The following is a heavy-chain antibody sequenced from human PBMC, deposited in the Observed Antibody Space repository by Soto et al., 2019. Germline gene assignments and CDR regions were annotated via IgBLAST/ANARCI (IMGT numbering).Heavy chain of an antibody. V-gene: IGHV1-58*02. CDR3: AADNSSSWLYYYYGMDV. CDR1: GFTFTSSA. D-gene: IGHD6-13*01. CDR2: IVVGSGNT. J-gene: IGHJ6*02. Sequence: QMQLVQSGPEVKKPGTSVKVSCKASGFTFTSSAMQWVRQARGQRLEWIGWIVVGSGNTNYAQKFQERVTITRDMSXSXXYMELSSLRSEDTAVYYCAADNSSSWLYYYYGMDVWGQGTTVTVSS.